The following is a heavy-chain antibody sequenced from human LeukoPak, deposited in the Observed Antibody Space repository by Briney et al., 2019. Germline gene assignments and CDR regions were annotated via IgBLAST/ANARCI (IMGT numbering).Heavy chain of an antibody. D-gene: IGHD3-10*01. Sequence: ASVKVSCKASGYTFTSYGISWVRQAPGQGLEWMGWISAYNGNTNNAQKLQGRVTMTTDTSTSTAYMELRSLRSDDTAVYYCARAQPGPLWFGEAIHTPGAWFDPWGQGTLVTVSS. J-gene: IGHJ5*02. CDR3: ARAQPGPLWFGEAIHTPGAWFDP. CDR1: GYTFTSYG. V-gene: IGHV1-18*01. CDR2: ISAYNGNT.